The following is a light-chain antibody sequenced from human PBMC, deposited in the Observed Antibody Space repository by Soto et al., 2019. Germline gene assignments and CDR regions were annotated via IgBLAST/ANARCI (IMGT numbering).Light chain of an antibody. CDR3: QQRSNWPLT. Sequence: EIVLTQSPATLSSSPGERATLSCRASQSVSSYVAWYQQKPGQAPRLLIYDASNRATGIPARFSVSGSGTDFTLTISSLEPEDFAVYYWQQRSNWPLTFGGGTKVESK. CDR1: QSVSSY. J-gene: IGKJ4*02. CDR2: DAS. V-gene: IGKV3-11*01.